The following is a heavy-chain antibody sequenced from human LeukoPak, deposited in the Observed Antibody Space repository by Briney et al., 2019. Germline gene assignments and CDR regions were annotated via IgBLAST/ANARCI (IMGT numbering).Heavy chain of an antibody. CDR1: GFTVSTNY. D-gene: IGHD2-15*01. V-gene: IGHV3-53*01. CDR2: IYSGGRT. CDR3: AREDCSGGSCYSAYFQH. Sequence: GGSLRLSCAASGFTVSTNYMSWVRQAPGKGLEWVSVIYSGGRTYYADSGKGRFTISRDNSKNTLYLQMNSLRAEDTAVYYCAREDCSGGSCYSAYFQHWGQGTLGTVSS. J-gene: IGHJ1*01.